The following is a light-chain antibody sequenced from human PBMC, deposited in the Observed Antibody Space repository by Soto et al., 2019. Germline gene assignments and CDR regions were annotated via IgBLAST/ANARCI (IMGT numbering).Light chain of an antibody. CDR1: SGDIGGYNS. CDR3: SSFTSSSTWV. CDR2: EVV. Sequence: QSALTQPASVSGSPGQSITISCTGNSGDIGGYNSVSWYQQHPGKAPKLLIYEVVKRPSGVSNRFSGSKSGNTASLTISGLQADDEADYYCSSFTSSSTWVFGGGTKLTVL. V-gene: IGLV2-14*01. J-gene: IGLJ3*02.